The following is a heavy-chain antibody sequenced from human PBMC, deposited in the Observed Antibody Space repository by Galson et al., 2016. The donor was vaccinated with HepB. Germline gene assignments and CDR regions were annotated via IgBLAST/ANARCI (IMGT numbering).Heavy chain of an antibody. Sequence: SLRLPCAPSGFTVSRNYMSWVRQAPGKGLEWVSVIYRSGNTYYADSVKGRFTISRDDSKNTLYLQMNSLRAEDTAVYYCASYSQRGTYTFDIWGQGTLVTVSS. J-gene: IGHJ3*02. V-gene: IGHV3-53*01. CDR2: IYRSGNT. CDR1: GFTVSRNY. CDR3: ASYSQRGTYTFDI. D-gene: IGHD6-25*01.